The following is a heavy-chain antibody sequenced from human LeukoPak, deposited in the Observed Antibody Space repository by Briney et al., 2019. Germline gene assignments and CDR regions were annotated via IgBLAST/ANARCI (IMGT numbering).Heavy chain of an antibody. J-gene: IGHJ4*02. CDR2: IKQDGSEK. V-gene: IGHV3-7*01. CDR1: GFTFSTHA. D-gene: IGHD3-3*01. CDR3: ARDLRFLEWLFDYFDY. Sequence: GGSLRLSCVASGFTFSTHAMSWVRQAPGKGLEWVANIKQDGSEKYYVDSVKGRFTISRDNAKNSLYLQMNSLRAEDTAVYYCARDLRFLEWLFDYFDYWGQGTLVTVSS.